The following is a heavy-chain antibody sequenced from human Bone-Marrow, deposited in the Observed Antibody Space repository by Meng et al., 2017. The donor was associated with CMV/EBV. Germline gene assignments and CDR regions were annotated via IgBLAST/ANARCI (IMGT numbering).Heavy chain of an antibody. V-gene: IGHV1-2*02. J-gene: IGHJ6*02. D-gene: IGHD1-7*01. CDR1: GYTFTGYY. Sequence: ASVKVSCKASGYTFTGYYMHWVRQAPGQGLEWMGWINPNSGGTNYAQKFQGRVTMTRDTSISTAYMELSSLRSEDTAVYYCARPAGTTGTDYGMDVWGQGTTVTVSS. CDR3: ARPAGTTGTDYGMDV. CDR2: INPNSGGT.